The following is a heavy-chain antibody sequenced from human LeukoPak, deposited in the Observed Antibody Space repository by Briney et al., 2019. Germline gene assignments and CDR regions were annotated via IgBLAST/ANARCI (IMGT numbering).Heavy chain of an antibody. Sequence: SQTLSLTCAISGDSFSINSAAWNWIRQSPSRGLEWLGRTYQRSEWYNDYAVSVKSRITINPDISKNQFSLQLNSVTPEDTAVYYCARSPSPYSSGWYFDYWGQGTLVTVSS. CDR3: ARSPSPYSSGWYFDY. CDR2: TYQRSEWYN. CDR1: GDSFSINSAA. D-gene: IGHD6-19*01. V-gene: IGHV6-1*01. J-gene: IGHJ4*02.